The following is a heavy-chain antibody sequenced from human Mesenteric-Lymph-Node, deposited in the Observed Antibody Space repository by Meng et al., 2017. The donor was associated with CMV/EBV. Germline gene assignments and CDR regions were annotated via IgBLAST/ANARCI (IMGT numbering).Heavy chain of an antibody. D-gene: IGHD1-26*01. V-gene: IGHV4-34*01. CDR2: INHSGST. CDR3: ARGRVGGSYSRTSYYYYGMDV. J-gene: IGHJ6*02. CDR1: GGSFSAYY. Sequence: GSLRLSCAVYGGSFSAYYWSWIRQPPGKGLEWIGEINHSGSTNYNPSLKSRVTISVDTSKNQFSLKLSSVTAADTAVYYCARGRVGGSYSRTSYYYYGMDVWGQGTTVTVSS.